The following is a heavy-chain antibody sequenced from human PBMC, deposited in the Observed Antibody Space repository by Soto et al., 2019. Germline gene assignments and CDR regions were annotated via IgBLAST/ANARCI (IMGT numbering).Heavy chain of an antibody. CDR2: IYYSGST. D-gene: IGHD6-13*01. V-gene: IGHV4-30-4*01. CDR3: ARESLAEGIAAGFDP. J-gene: IGHJ5*02. CDR1: GGSISSGDYY. Sequence: SLTCTVSGGSISSGDYYWSWIRQPPGKGLEWIGYIYYSGSTYYNPSLKSRVTISVDTSKNQFSLKLSSVTAADTAVYYCARESLAEGIAAGFDPWGQGTLVTVSS.